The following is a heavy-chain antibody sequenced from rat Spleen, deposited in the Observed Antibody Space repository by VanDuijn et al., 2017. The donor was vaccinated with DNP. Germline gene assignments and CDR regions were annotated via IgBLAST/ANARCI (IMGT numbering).Heavy chain of an antibody. CDR3: TRDRATDLFAY. J-gene: IGHJ3*01. Sequence: QVQLKESGPGLVQPSQTLSLTCTVSGFSLSSYGVIWVRQPPGKGLEWRGRMKYDGDTYYNSALKSRLSISRDTSKSQVFLKMNSLQTEDTAIYYCTRDRATDLFAYWGQGTLVTVSS. D-gene: IGHD1-11*01. V-gene: IGHV2S30*01. CDR1: GFSLSSYG. CDR2: MKYDGDT.